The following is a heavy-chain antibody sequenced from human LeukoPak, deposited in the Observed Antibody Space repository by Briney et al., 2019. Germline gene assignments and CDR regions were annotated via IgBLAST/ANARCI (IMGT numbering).Heavy chain of an antibody. CDR2: INHSGST. Sequence: SETLSLTCAVYGGSFSGYYWSWIRQPPGKGLEWIGEINHSGSTNYNPSLTSRVTISVDTSKNQFSLKLSSVTAADTAVYYCARRVPLLHRYYFDYWGQGTLVTVSS. J-gene: IGHJ4*02. D-gene: IGHD1-14*01. CDR3: ARRVPLLHRYYFDY. V-gene: IGHV4-34*01. CDR1: GGSFSGYY.